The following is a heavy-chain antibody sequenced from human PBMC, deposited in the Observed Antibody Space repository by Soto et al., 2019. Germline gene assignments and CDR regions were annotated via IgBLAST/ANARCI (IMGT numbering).Heavy chain of an antibody. V-gene: IGHV3-53*01. CDR3: ARAGGVATGYFDY. Sequence: EVQLVESGGGLIQPGGSLRLSCAASGFTVSSNYMSCVRQAPGKGLEWVSVIYSGGSTYYADSVKGRFTISRDNSKNTLYLQMNSLRVEDTAVYYCARAGGVATGYFDYWGQGTLVTVSS. D-gene: IGHD2-8*02. CDR2: IYSGGST. CDR1: GFTVSSNY. J-gene: IGHJ4*02.